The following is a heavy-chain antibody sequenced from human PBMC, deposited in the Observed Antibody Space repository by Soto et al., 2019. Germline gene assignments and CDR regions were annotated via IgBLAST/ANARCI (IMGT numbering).Heavy chain of an antibody. CDR1: GGSIISRDYY. Sequence: PSETLSLTCSVSGGSIISRDYYWVWVRRAPGRGPQWIGNIFYNGRTDYNPSLQSRVTISVDTSKNRFSLKLSSVTAADTAVYYCARDLFWDDFWSGPGGTEGSNPWGQGTLVTVSS. D-gene: IGHD3-3*01. V-gene: IGHV4-39*07. CDR3: ARDLFWDDFWSGPGGTEGSNP. J-gene: IGHJ5*02. CDR2: IFYNGRT.